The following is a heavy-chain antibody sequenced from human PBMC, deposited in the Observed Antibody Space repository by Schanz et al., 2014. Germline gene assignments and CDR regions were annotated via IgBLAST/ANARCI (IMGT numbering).Heavy chain of an antibody. CDR3: AKDLAAVGVFDY. CDR2: LTGSGTTT. D-gene: IGHD6-13*01. J-gene: IGHJ4*02. V-gene: IGHV3-23*01. Sequence: EVQLLESGGTVVQPGGSLRVSCAASGFSFRKSAMSWVRQAPGKGLEWVSALTGSGTTTYYADSVKGRFTISRDNSKNTLDLQMNSLRAEDTAIYYCAKDLAAVGVFDYWGQGSLVTVSP. CDR1: GFSFRKSA.